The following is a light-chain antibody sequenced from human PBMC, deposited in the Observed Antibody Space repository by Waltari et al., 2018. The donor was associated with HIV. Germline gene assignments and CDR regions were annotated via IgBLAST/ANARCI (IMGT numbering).Light chain of an antibody. CDR3: CSSAGRDIFV. J-gene: IGLJ1*01. CDR2: DLN. V-gene: IGLV2-11*01. Sequence: QFAPTQFCPVSGVPGTAINISCTGNRKGVGAYNYGPWYQQHPGRAPKNLFYDLNMRPSGVPVRFSGSKSGNTASLSISGLQAEDEADYYCCSSAGRDIFVFGTGTKVTVL. CDR1: RKGVGAYNY.